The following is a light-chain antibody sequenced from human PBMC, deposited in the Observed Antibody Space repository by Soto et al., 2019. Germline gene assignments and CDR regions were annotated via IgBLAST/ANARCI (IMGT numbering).Light chain of an antibody. V-gene: IGLV2-14*01. J-gene: IGLJ1*01. Sequence: QSALTQPASVSGSPGQSITISCTGTSSDVGSYNYVSWYQQHPGKAPKLMIYEVSDRPSGISSRFSGSKSGNTASLTISGLQTEDEADYYCSSYTSRSPLFGPGTKVTVL. CDR2: EVS. CDR1: SSDVGSYNY. CDR3: SSYTSRSPL.